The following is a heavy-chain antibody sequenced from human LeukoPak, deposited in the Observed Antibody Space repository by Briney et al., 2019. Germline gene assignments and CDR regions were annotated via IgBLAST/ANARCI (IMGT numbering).Heavy chain of an antibody. CDR1: GFTVSSNY. V-gene: IGHV3-53*01. CDR3: ARDREQSYFDY. CDR2: IYSGGST. J-gene: IGHJ4*02. D-gene: IGHD1/OR15-1a*01. Sequence: PGGSLRLSCAASGFTVSSNYMSWVRQAPGKGLEWVSVIYSGGSTYYADSVTGRFTISRDNSKNTLYLQMNSLRAEDTAVYYCARDREQSYFDYWGQGTLVTVSS.